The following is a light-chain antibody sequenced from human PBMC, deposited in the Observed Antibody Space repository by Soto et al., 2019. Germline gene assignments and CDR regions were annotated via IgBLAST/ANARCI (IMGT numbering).Light chain of an antibody. CDR3: QQRTKWPPWT. V-gene: IGKV3-11*01. CDR1: QSSSLS. Sequence: EIVFTQSPATLSFSPGERATLSCRPSQSSSLSLAWYQHKPGQAPRLLIYDASRRATGIPARFSGSGSGTDFPLPISSLEPEDFAVYYCQQRTKWPPWTLGKGPKWIS. CDR2: DAS. J-gene: IGKJ1*01.